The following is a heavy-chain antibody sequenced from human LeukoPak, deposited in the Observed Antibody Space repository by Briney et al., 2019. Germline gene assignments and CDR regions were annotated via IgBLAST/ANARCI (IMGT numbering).Heavy chain of an antibody. V-gene: IGHV3-53*01. Sequence: GGSLRLSCAASGFTVSSNYMGWVRQAPGEGLEWVSAIYIDGSIYYADSVKGRFTISRDNSKNTLYLQMNSLRAEDTAVYYCARLGDYYGSGSYYYFDYWGQGTLVTVSS. CDR3: ARLGDYYGSGSYYYFDY. J-gene: IGHJ4*02. D-gene: IGHD3-10*01. CDR2: IYIDGSI. CDR1: GFTVSSNY.